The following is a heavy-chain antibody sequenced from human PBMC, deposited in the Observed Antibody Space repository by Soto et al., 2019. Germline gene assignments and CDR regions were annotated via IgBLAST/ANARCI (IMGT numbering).Heavy chain of an antibody. V-gene: IGHV4-4*03. CDR3: AGNSGTYSFDY. D-gene: IGHD1-26*01. CDR2: IYHSGTT. CDR1: GGFISSSNW. J-gene: IGHJ4*02. Sequence: QVQLQESGPGLVKPPGTLSLTCAVSGGFISSSNWWSWVRQPPGKGLEWIGEIYHSGTTNYNPSLKSRVTISVDKSKTQFSLKLNSVTAADTAVYYCAGNSGTYSFDYWGQGTLGTVTS.